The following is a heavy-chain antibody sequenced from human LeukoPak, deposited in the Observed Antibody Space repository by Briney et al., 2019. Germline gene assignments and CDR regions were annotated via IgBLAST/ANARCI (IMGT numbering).Heavy chain of an antibody. J-gene: IGHJ4*02. CDR3: ARGRGIAL. V-gene: IGHV3-7*01. CDR2: IEDDGNKK. CDR1: GFTLSNFW. D-gene: IGHD6-13*01. Sequence: GGSLRLSCATSGFTLSNFWMNWVRQAPGKGLEWVANIEDDGNKKNYVDSVKGRFTISRDNVKNSIYLQMNSLRADNTAVYYCARGRGIALWGQGTLVTVSS.